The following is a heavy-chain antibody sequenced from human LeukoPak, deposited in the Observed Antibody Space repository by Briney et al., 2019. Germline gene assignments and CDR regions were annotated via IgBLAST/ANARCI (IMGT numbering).Heavy chain of an antibody. Sequence: SGGSLRLSCAASGFTFSSYVMSWVRQAPGKGLEWVSAIRGSGATTYYADSVKGRFTISRDNSKNTLYLHMNSLRAEDTAVYYCAKRVSGTTFYWGQGTLVTVSS. CDR2: IRGSGATT. J-gene: IGHJ4*02. V-gene: IGHV3-23*01. CDR1: GFTFSSYV. D-gene: IGHD1-1*01. CDR3: AKRVSGTTFY.